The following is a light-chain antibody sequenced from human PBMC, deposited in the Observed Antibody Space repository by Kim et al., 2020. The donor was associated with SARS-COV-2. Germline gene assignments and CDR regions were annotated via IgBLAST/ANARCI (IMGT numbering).Light chain of an antibody. J-gene: IGLJ3*02. V-gene: IGLV1-40*01. Sequence: RVTIACTGSSSNIGAGYDVHWYQQLPGTAPKLLIYGNSNRPSGVPYRFSGSKSVTSASLAITGLQAEDEADYYCQSYDSSLSGSVFGGGTQLTVL. CDR1: SSNIGAGYD. CDR2: GNS. CDR3: QSYDSSLSGSV.